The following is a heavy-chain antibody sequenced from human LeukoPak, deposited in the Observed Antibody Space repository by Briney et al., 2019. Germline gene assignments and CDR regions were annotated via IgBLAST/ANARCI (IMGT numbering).Heavy chain of an antibody. D-gene: IGHD3-10*01. CDR2: IYYSGSP. CDR3: AKDKVFGGELDY. J-gene: IGHJ4*02. Sequence: EPSQTLSLTCTVSGGSISSGGYSWSWIRQPPGKGLEWIGYIYYSGSPNYNPSLKSRVTVSVDTSKTQFSLKLSSVTAADTALYCCAKDKVFGGELDYWGQGTLVTVSS. CDR1: GGSISSGGYS. V-gene: IGHV4-61*08.